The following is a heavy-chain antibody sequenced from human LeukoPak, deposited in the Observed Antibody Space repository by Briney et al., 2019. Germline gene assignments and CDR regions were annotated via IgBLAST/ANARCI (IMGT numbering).Heavy chain of an antibody. J-gene: IGHJ4*02. CDR1: GFTFSTYA. D-gene: IGHD2-2*02. CDR2: IGGSGGRT. Sequence: GGSLRPSCAASGFTFSTYAMSWVRQAPGKGLEWVSGIGGSGGRTYYADSVKGRFTISRDNFKNTLYLQMNSLRAEDTAVYYCAKDHPYCSSSSCNSGNWGQGTLVTVSS. V-gene: IGHV3-23*01. CDR3: AKDHPYCSSSSCNSGN.